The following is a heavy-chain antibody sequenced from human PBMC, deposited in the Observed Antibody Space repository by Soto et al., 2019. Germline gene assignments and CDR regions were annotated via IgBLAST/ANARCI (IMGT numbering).Heavy chain of an antibody. CDR1: GFTFSSYS. Sequence: PGGSLRLSCAASGFTFSSYSMNWVRQAPGKGLEWVSSIGSSSSYIYYADSVKGRFTISRDNAKNSLYLQMNSLRAEDTAVYYCARDGVTDYGDYDAFDIWGQGTMVTVSS. V-gene: IGHV3-21*01. CDR3: ARDGVTDYGDYDAFDI. J-gene: IGHJ3*02. D-gene: IGHD4-17*01. CDR2: IGSSSSYI.